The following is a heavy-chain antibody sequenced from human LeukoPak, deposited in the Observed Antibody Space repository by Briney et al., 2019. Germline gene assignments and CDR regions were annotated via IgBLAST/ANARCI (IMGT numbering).Heavy chain of an antibody. CDR2: IYYSGST. D-gene: IGHD5-24*01. CDR3: ATGDGYNSFDY. J-gene: IGHJ4*02. CDR1: GGSISSYY. V-gene: IGHV4-59*12. Sequence: SETLSLTCTVSGGSISSYYWSCIRQPPGKGLEWIGYIYYSGSTNYNPSLKSRVTMSVDTSKNQVSLKLSSVTAADTAVYYCATGDGYNSFDYWGQGTLVTVSS.